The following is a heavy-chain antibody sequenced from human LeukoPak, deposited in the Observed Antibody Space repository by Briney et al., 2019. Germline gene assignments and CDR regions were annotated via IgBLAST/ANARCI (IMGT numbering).Heavy chain of an antibody. Sequence: SETLSLTCAVSGGSISSGGYYWSWIRQPPGKGLEWIGEINHSGSTNYNPSLKSRVTISVDTSKNQFSLKLSSVTAADTAVYYCARRGMIFGVVIRNYYYGMDVWGQGTTVTVSS. CDR2: INHSGST. CDR1: GGSISSGGYY. CDR3: ARRGMIFGVVIRNYYYGMDV. D-gene: IGHD3/OR15-3a*01. V-gene: IGHV4-34*01. J-gene: IGHJ6*02.